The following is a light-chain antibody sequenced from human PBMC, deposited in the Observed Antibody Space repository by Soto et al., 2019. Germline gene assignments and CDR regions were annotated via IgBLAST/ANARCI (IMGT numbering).Light chain of an antibody. CDR3: SSYTSSSTQV. J-gene: IGLJ1*01. V-gene: IGLV2-14*03. CDR2: DVS. CDR1: SSDVGGYNY. Sequence: QSALTQPASVSGSPGQSITISCAGSSSDVGGYNYVSWYQQHPTKAPKLMIDDVSNRPSGVSNRCSGSKSGTTASLTISGLQAEDEADYYCSSYTSSSTQVFGTGTKLTVL.